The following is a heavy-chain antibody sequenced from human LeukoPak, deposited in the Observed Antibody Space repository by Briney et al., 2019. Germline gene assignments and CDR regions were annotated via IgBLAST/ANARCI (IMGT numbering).Heavy chain of an antibody. J-gene: IGHJ5*02. CDR1: GYSFTSYW. CDR2: IYPGDSDT. D-gene: IGHD3-3*01. Sequence: GESLKISCKGSGYSFTSYWIGWVRQMPGKGLEWMGIIYPGDSDTRYSPSFQGQVTISADKSISPAYLQWSSLKASDTAMYYCARTIFGVVTKYNWFDPWGQGTLVTVSS. V-gene: IGHV5-51*01. CDR3: ARTIFGVVTKYNWFDP.